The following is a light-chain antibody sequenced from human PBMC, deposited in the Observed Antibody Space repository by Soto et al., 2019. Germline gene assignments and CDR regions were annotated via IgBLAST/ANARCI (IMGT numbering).Light chain of an antibody. J-gene: IGLJ1*01. CDR2: DVS. Sequence: QSVLTQPRSVSGSPGQSVTISCTGTSSDVGDYDYVSWYQQHPGKAPKLMIYDVSKRPSGVPDRFSGSKSGNTASLTISGLQADDEADYYCCSYAGSYTYVLGNGTKVTVL. CDR3: CSYAGSYTYV. V-gene: IGLV2-11*01. CDR1: SSDVGDYDY.